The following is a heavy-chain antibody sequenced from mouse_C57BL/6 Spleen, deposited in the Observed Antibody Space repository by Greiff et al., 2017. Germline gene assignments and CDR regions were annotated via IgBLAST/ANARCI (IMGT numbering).Heavy chain of an antibody. CDR3: ARRYGSPQYYFDY. CDR2: ISSGSSTI. D-gene: IGHD1-1*01. V-gene: IGHV5-17*01. CDR1: GFTFSDYG. J-gene: IGHJ2*01. Sequence: EVHLVESGGGLVKPGGSLKLSCAASGFTFSDYGMHWVRQAPEKGLEWVAYISSGSSTIYYADTVKGRFTISRDNAKNTLFLQMTSLRSEDTAMEYCARRYGSPQYYFDYWGQGTTLTVSS.